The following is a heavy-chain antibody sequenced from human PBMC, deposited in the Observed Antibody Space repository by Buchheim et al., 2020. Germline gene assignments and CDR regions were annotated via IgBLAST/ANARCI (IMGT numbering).Heavy chain of an antibody. Sequence: QVQLVESGGGVVQPGRSLRLSCAASGFTFSSYGMHWVRQAPGKGLEWVAVISYDGSNKYYADSVKGRFTISRDNSKNTLYFQMNSLRAEDTAVYYCAKDPSAYILGGFDYWGQGTL. CDR1: GFTFSSYG. J-gene: IGHJ4*02. V-gene: IGHV3-30*18. CDR3: AKDPSAYILGGFDY. D-gene: IGHD5-12*01. CDR2: ISYDGSNK.